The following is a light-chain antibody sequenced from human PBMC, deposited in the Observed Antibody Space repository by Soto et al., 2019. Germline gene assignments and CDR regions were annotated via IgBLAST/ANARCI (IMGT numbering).Light chain of an antibody. Sequence: QSALTQPASVSGSPGQSITISCTGTSSDVGGYNYVSWYQQHPDKAPKLMIYEVSNQPSGVSNRFSGSKSGNTASLTISGLQAEDEADYYCTSYTTSSTHWVFGGGTKLTVL. J-gene: IGLJ3*02. V-gene: IGLV2-14*01. CDR3: TSYTTSSTHWV. CDR1: SSDVGGYNY. CDR2: EVS.